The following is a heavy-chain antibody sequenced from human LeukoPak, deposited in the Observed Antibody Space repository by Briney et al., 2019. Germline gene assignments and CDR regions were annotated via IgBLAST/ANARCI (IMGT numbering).Heavy chain of an antibody. Sequence: GGSLTLSCAASGFTVNSKYKRRLPQAPGKGLVGGLVLYSGGSTYYADSVKGRFTISRDNSENTLYLQVNSLRAEDTAVYYCAREVPYGYYYDSSWYLDLWGRGTLVTVSS. V-gene: IGHV3-66*01. CDR2: LYSGGST. D-gene: IGHD3-22*01. J-gene: IGHJ2*01. CDR1: GFTVNSKY. CDR3: AREVPYGYYYDSSWYLDL.